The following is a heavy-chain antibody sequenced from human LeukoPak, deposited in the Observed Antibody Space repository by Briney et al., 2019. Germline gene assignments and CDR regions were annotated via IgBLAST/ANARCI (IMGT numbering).Heavy chain of an antibody. J-gene: IGHJ5*02. Sequence: GGSLRLSCAASGFTFSSYAMSWVRQAPGKGLEWVSAISGSGGSTYYADSVKGRFTISRDNSKNTLYLQMNSLRAEDTAVYYCAKDPKGMFIAVAGSWFDPWGQGTLVTVSS. D-gene: IGHD6-19*01. CDR1: GFTFSSYA. CDR3: AKDPKGMFIAVAGSWFDP. V-gene: IGHV3-23*01. CDR2: ISGSGGST.